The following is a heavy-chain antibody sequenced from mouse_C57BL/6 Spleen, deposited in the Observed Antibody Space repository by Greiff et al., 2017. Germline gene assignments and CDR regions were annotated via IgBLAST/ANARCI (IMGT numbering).Heavy chain of an antibody. CDR3: AREGGPYGYCDV. V-gene: IGHV1-61*01. CDR2: IYPSDSET. Sequence: QVQLQQPGAELVRPGSSVKLSCKASGYTFTSYWMDWVKQRPGQGLEWIGNIYPSDSETHYNQKFKDKATLTVDKSSSTAYMQLSSLTSEDSAVYYCAREGGPYGYCDVWGTGTTVTVSS. J-gene: IGHJ1*03. CDR1: GYTFTSYW.